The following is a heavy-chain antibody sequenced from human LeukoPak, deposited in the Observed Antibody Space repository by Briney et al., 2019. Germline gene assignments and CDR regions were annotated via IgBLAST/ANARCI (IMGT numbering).Heavy chain of an antibody. D-gene: IGHD1-26*01. J-gene: IGHJ4*02. CDR1: GFTFSSYA. Sequence: GGSLRLSCAASGFTFSSYAMHWVRQAPGKGLEYVSAISSNGGSTYYANSVKGRFTISRDNSKNTLYLQMGSLRAEDMAVYYCAKFAAPKPRVGATDYWGQGTLVTVSS. CDR3: AKFAAPKPRVGATDY. V-gene: IGHV3-64*01. CDR2: ISSNGGST.